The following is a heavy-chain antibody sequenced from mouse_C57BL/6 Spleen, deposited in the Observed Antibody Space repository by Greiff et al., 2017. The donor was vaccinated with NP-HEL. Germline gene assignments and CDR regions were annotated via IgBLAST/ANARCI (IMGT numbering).Heavy chain of an antibody. Sequence: VQLQQSGPELVKPGASVKISCKASGYAFSSSWMNWVKQRPGKGLEWIGRIYPGDGDTNYNGKFKGKATLTADKSSSTAYMQLSSLTSEDSAVYFCAREGDYYGSSYEAWFAYWGQGTLVTVSA. V-gene: IGHV1-82*01. CDR2: IYPGDGDT. CDR3: AREGDYYGSSYEAWFAY. CDR1: GYAFSSSW. J-gene: IGHJ3*01. D-gene: IGHD1-1*01.